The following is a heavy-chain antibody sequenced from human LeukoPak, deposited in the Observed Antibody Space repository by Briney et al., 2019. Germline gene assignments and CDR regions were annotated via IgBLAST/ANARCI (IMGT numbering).Heavy chain of an antibody. CDR2: ISYDESKK. V-gene: IGHV3-30*18. J-gene: IGHJ4*02. CDR1: GFSVSNYG. Sequence: GGSLRLSCVASGFSVSNYGMHWVRQAPGKGLEWVAVISYDESKKYYADSVQGRFTISRDNSKNTSYLQMNSLKVEDTAVYYCAKDSFYDQGDYVSDFWGQGTLVTVSS. CDR3: AKDSFYDQGDYVSDF. D-gene: IGHD4-17*01.